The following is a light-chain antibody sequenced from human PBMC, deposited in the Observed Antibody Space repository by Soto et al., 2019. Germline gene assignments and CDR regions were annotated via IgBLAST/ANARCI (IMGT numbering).Light chain of an antibody. J-gene: IGKJ1*01. CDR1: QNIDKW. Sequence: DIQMTQSPSTLSASLGDRVSITCRASQNIDKWLAWYQQKPGKAPNLLIYEASSLHSGVPSRFSGSGSGTEFTLTISSLQPDDFATYYCQQYNSYWTFGPGTKVDI. CDR2: EAS. V-gene: IGKV1-5*03. CDR3: QQYNSYWT.